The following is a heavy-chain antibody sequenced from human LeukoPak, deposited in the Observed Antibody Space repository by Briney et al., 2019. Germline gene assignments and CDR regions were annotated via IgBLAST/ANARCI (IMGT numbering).Heavy chain of an antibody. CDR1: GGSVSSGSYY. CDR3: AREFAY. J-gene: IGHJ4*02. CDR2: IYTSGST. Sequence: SQTLSLTCTVSGGSVSSGSYYWSWIRQPAGKGLEWIGLIYTSGSTNYTPSLKSRVTISVDTSKNQFSLKLSSVTAADTAVYYCAREFAYWGQGTLVTVSS. V-gene: IGHV4-61*02.